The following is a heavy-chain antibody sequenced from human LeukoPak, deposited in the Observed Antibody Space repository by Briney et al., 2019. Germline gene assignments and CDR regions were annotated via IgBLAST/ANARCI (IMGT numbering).Heavy chain of an antibody. CDR2: IWYDGSIK. CDR1: GFTLDTHG. J-gene: IGHJ6*02. Sequence: PGGSLRLSCAASGFTLDTHGMHWVRQAPGKGLEWVAGIWYDGSIKYYSDSVKGRFTISRDNSKNTLYLQMNSLRAEDPAEYYCVRISCTGGRGKPYSYYDMDVWGQGTTVTVSS. CDR3: VRISCTGGRGKPYSYYDMDV. D-gene: IGHD2-8*02. V-gene: IGHV3-33*01.